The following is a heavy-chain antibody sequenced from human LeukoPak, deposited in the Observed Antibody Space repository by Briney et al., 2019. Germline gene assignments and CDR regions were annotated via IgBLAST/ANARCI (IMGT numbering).Heavy chain of an antibody. Sequence: GGSLRLSCAVSGFTVSSNYMSWVRQAPGKGLDWVAYISRSGNERYYAESVKGRFTISRDNAKNSLYLQMNSLRAEDTAVYYCVRMGGNLSRWGQGALVTVSS. V-gene: IGHV3-11*04. D-gene: IGHD1-26*01. CDR3: VRMGGNLSR. J-gene: IGHJ4*02. CDR1: GFTVSSNY. CDR2: ISRSGNER.